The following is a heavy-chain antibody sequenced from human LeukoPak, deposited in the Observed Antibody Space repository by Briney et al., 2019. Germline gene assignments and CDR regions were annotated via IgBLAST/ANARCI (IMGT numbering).Heavy chain of an antibody. CDR1: GYTFTGYY. CDR3: ARSPHILTGENFDY. V-gene: IGHV1-2*02. Sequence: ASVKASCKASGYTFTGYYMHWVRQAPGQGLEWMGWINLNSGGTNYAQKFQVRVTMTRDTSISTAYMELSRLRSDDTAVYYCARSPHILTGENFDYWGQGTLVTVSS. D-gene: IGHD3-9*01. CDR2: INLNSGGT. J-gene: IGHJ4*02.